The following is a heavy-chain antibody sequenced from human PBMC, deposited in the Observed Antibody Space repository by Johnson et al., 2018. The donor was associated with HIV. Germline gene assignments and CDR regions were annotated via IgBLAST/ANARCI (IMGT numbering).Heavy chain of an antibody. V-gene: IGHV3-7*01. J-gene: IGHJ3*02. CDR1: GFTFSSYW. CDR2: IKQDGSEK. Sequence: VQLVESGGGLVQPGGSLRLSCAASGFTFSSYWMSWVRQAPGKGLEWVANIKQDGSEKYYVDSVKGRFTISRDNAKNSVYLQMNSLRAEDTGVYYCSSGDVFNIWGQGTMVTVSS. D-gene: IGHD6-19*01. CDR3: SSGDVFNI.